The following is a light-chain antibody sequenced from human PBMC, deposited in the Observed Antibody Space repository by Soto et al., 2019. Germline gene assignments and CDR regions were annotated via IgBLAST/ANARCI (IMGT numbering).Light chain of an antibody. J-gene: IGKJ1*01. V-gene: IGKV1-12*01. CDR3: QQTSAFPRT. Sequence: DIQMTQSPPSVSASVGDRLTITCRASRDISNSLAWYQQTPGKAPKLLLRGASSLHRGVPSRFSGGGAGTEFTLTISSLQPEDFVTYYCQQTSAFPRTFGQGTKVDIK. CDR2: GAS. CDR1: RDISNS.